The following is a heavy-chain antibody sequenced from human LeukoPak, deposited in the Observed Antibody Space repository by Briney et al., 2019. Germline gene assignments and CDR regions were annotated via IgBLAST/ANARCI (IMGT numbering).Heavy chain of an antibody. V-gene: IGHV3-23*01. J-gene: IGHJ4*02. CDR1: GFIFYNYA. CDR3: AKVDRRELGPYYFDY. CDR2: ISGSSGST. Sequence: GGSLRLSCATSGFIFYNYAMNWVRQGPGKGLEWVSGISGSSGSTYYAVSVRGRFTISRDNSKNTLYLQINSLRAEDTAVYYCAKVDRRELGPYYFDYWGQGTLVTVSS. D-gene: IGHD3-16*02.